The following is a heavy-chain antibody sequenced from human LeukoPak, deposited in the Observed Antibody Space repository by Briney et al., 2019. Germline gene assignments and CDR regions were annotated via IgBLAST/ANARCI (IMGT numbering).Heavy chain of an antibody. CDR2: INTDGTTT. J-gene: IGHJ4*02. V-gene: IGHV3-74*01. Sequence: GGSLRLSCAASGFTFSNSWMHWVRQAPGKGLVWVSRINTDGTTTTYADSVRGRFTISRDNAKNTLYLQMNRLRAEDTAVYYCARADHGWYTFDYWGQGTLVTVPS. D-gene: IGHD6-19*01. CDR1: GFTFSNSW. CDR3: ARADHGWYTFDY.